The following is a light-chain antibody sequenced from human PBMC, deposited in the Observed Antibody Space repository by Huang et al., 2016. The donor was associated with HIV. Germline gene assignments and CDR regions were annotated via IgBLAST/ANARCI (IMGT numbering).Light chain of an antibody. V-gene: IGKV3-20*01. J-gene: IGKJ2*01. Sequence: DIVSTPSPGTLSLSPGERATLSCRASQSVSTSFFAWYQQKPVQAPRLLIHGASSRATGVLDRFSGSGSGTDFTLTINCLEPEDFAVYYCQQYATSPYTFGQGTNLEIK. CDR2: GAS. CDR3: QQYATSPYT. CDR1: QSVSTSF.